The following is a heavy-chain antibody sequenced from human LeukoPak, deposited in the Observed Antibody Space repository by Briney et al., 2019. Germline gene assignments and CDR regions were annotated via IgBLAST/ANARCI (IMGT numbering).Heavy chain of an antibody. Sequence: PGGSLRLSCAASGFTFSIYGMHWVRQAPGKGLEWVAFIRYDGSYKYYVDSVKGRFTISRDNSKNTLYLQMNSLRAEDTAMYYCAKDRAIVRGVSILTKTEYYFDYWGQGTLVTVSS. D-gene: IGHD3-10*01. J-gene: IGHJ4*02. CDR1: GFTFSIYG. V-gene: IGHV3-30*02. CDR2: IRYDGSYK. CDR3: AKDRAIVRGVSILTKTEYYFDY.